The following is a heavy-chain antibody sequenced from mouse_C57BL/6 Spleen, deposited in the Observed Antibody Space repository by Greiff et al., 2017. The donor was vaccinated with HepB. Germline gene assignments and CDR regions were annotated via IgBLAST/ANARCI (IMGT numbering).Heavy chain of an antibody. J-gene: IGHJ4*01. CDR3: ASSNSYYYAMDY. CDR2: ISDGGSYT. V-gene: IGHV5-4*01. Sequence: VQLKESGGGLVKPGGSLKLSCAASGFTFSSYAMSWVRRSPGGGLEWVATISDGGSYTYYPDNVKGRFTISRDNAKNNLYLQMSHLKSEDTAMYYCASSNSYYYAMDYWGQGTSVTVSS. D-gene: IGHD2-5*01. CDR1: GFTFSSYA.